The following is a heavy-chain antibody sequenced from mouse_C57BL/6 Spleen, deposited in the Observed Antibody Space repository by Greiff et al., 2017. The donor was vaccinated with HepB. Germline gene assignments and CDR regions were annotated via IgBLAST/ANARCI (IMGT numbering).Heavy chain of an antibody. CDR2: IYPGDGDT. J-gene: IGHJ4*01. CDR1: GYAFSSYW. Sequence: QVQLQQSGAELVKPGASVKISCKASGYAFSSYWMNWVKQRPGKGLEWIGQIYPGDGDTNYNGKFKGKATLTSDKSSSTAYMQLSILTSEDSAVYFCARSSPYYAMDYWGQGTSVTVSS. CDR3: ARSSPYYAMDY. V-gene: IGHV1-80*01.